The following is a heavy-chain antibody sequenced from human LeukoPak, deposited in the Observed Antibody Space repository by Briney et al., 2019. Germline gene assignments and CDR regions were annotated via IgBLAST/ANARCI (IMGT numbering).Heavy chain of an antibody. D-gene: IGHD2-2*01. V-gene: IGHV4-38-2*01. J-gene: IGHJ5*02. Sequence: PSETLSLTCSVFGDSISGGYYWGLIRQPPGKGLEWIGTIYHSGDTYYNPSLKSRVTISVDTSKNQFSLNLNSVTAADTAVYFCARGWGSTSSNYFDPWGQGTLVTVSS. CDR1: GDSISGGYY. CDR2: IYHSGDT. CDR3: ARGWGSTSSNYFDP.